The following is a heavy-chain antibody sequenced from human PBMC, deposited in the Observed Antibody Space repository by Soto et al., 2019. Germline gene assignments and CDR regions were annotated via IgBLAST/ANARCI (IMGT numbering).Heavy chain of an antibody. V-gene: IGHV3-9*02. J-gene: IGHJ4*02. D-gene: IGHD4-17*01. CDR3: AKDTKRGAMTTIHYFAT. CDR1: GFIADDYA. Sequence: EVQLVESGGGLVQPGRSLRLSCVASGFIADDYAMHWVRQAPGKGLEWGSGISSNSATINYTDSVKGRFTNSRDNSKNSQVIQMNSLRPDDTAFYYCAKDTKRGAMTTIHYFATWTQGDLVTGYS. CDR2: ISSNSATI.